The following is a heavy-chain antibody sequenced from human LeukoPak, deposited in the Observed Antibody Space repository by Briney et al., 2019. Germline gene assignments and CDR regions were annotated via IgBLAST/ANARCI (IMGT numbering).Heavy chain of an antibody. V-gene: IGHV3-23*01. CDR3: AKAGHSSSWAWADY. J-gene: IGHJ4*02. Sequence: PGGSLRLSCAASGFTFSGYATSWVRQAPGKGLEWVSVISGSDDSTYYADSVKGRFTISRDNSKNTLFLQMNSLRAEDTALYYCAKAGHSSSWAWADYWGQGTLVTVSS. CDR2: ISGSDDST. D-gene: IGHD6-13*01. CDR1: GFTFSGYA.